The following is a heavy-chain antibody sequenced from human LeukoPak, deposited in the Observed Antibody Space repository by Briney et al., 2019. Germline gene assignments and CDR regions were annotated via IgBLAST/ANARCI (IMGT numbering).Heavy chain of an antibody. CDR2: ISGSGSTI. J-gene: IGHJ4*02. CDR1: GFTFSNYW. Sequence: GGSLRLSCAASGFTFSNYWMSWVRQAPGKGLEWVSYISGSGSTIYYADSVKGRFTISRDNAKNSLYLQMNSLRAEDTAVYYCARDLIGYEYFDYWGQGTLVTVSS. CDR3: ARDLIGYEYFDY. D-gene: IGHD5-12*01. V-gene: IGHV3-11*04.